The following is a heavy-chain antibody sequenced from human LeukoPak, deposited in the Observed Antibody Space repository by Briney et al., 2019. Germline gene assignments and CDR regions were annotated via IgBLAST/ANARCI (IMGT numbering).Heavy chain of an antibody. V-gene: IGHV4-59*01. CDR1: GGSISSYY. D-gene: IGHD3-22*01. CDR3: ARVRDYYDSSGYYYRTNDDAFDI. Sequence: SETLSLXCTVSGGSISSYYWSWLRQPPGKGLEWLGYIYYSGSTNYNPSLKSRVTISVDTSKNQFSLKLSSVTAADTAVYYCARVRDYYDSSGYYYRTNDDAFDIWGQGTVVTVSS. CDR2: IYYSGST. J-gene: IGHJ3*02.